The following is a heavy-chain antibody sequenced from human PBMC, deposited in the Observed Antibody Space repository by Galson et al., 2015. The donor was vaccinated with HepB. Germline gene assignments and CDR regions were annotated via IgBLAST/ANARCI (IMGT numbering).Heavy chain of an antibody. D-gene: IGHD6-13*01. CDR1: GYTFTGYH. Sequence: SVKVSCKASGYTFTGYHMHWVRQAPGQGLEWMGWINPNSGGTNYAQKFQGWVTMTRDTSISTAYMELSRLRSDDTAVYYCARDMTAAASLFDYWGQGTLVTVSS. V-gene: IGHV1-2*04. J-gene: IGHJ4*02. CDR2: INPNSGGT. CDR3: ARDMTAAASLFDY.